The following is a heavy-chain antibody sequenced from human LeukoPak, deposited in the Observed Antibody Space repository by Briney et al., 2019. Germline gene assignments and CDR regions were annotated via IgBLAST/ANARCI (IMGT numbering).Heavy chain of an antibody. CDR3: ARGYPNDY. CDR1: GFTFSSYS. J-gene: IGHJ4*02. Sequence: PGGSLRLSCAASGFTFSSYSMNWVRQAPGKGLEWVSSISSSSSYIYYAHSVKGRFTISRDNAKNSLYLQMNSLRAEDTAVYYSARGYPNDYWGQGTVVTVSA. CDR2: ISSSSSYI. D-gene: IGHD2-2*02. V-gene: IGHV3-21*01.